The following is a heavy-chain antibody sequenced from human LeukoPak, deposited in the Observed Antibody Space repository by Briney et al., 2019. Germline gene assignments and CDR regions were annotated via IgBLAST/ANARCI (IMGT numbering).Heavy chain of an antibody. CDR3: ARTVDTAMVPWGWFDP. V-gene: IGHV4-4*02. CDR2: IYHSGST. D-gene: IGHD5-18*01. CDR1: GGSISSSNW. J-gene: IGHJ5*02. Sequence: PSGALSLTCAVSGGSISSSNWWSWVRQPPGKGLEWIGEIYHSGSTNYNPSLKSRVTISVDASKNQFSLKLSSVTAADTAVYYCARTVDTAMVPWGWFDPWGQGTLVTVSS.